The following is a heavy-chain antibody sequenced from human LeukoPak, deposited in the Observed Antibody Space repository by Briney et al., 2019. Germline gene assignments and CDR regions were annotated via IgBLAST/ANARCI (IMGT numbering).Heavy chain of an antibody. CDR1: GGSFSGYY. Sequence: SETLSLTCAVYGGSFSGYYWSWIRQPPGKGLEWIGEINHSGSTNYNPSLKSRGTISVDTSKNQFSLKLSSVTAADTAVYYCARDLYVYMDVWGKGTTVTVSS. V-gene: IGHV4-34*01. CDR3: ARDLYVYMDV. CDR2: INHSGST. D-gene: IGHD3-16*01. J-gene: IGHJ6*03.